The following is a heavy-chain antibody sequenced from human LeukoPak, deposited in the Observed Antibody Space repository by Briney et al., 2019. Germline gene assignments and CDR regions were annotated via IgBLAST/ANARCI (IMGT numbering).Heavy chain of an antibody. V-gene: IGHV3-7*03. CDR1: GFNFSTYW. J-gene: IGHJ3*02. D-gene: IGHD5-24*01. Sequence: QPGGSLRLSCAASGFNFSTYWMNWIRQAPGKGLEWVANIKHDGTEIYYVDSVKDRFTISRDHAKSSLYLQMNSLRADDTAVYYCARVEREDGYNDRYRGFGMWGQGTMVTVSS. CDR3: ARVEREDGYNDRYRGFGM. CDR2: IKHDGTEI.